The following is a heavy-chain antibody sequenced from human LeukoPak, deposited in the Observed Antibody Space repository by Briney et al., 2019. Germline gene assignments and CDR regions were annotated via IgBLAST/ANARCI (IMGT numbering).Heavy chain of an antibody. CDR2: INHSGST. V-gene: IGHV4-34*01. D-gene: IGHD3-22*01. J-gene: IGHJ4*02. CDR3: ARQGDYYDSSGYYVY. Sequence: SETLSLTCAVYGGSFSGYYWSWIRQPPGKGLEWIGEINHSGSTNHNPSLKSRVTISVDTSKNQFSLKLSSVTAADTAVYYCARQGDYYDSSGYYVYWGQGTLVTVSS. CDR1: GGSFSGYY.